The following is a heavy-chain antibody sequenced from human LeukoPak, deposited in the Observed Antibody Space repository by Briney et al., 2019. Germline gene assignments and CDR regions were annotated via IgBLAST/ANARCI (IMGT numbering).Heavy chain of an antibody. J-gene: IGHJ3*02. D-gene: IGHD1-26*01. CDR1: GGSISSGDYY. CDR3: AREVKWELAAFDI. Sequence: SQTLSLTCTVSGGSISSGDYYWSWIRQPPGKGLEWIGYIYYSGSTYYNPSLKSRVTISVDTSKNQFSLKLSSVTAADTAVYYCAREVKWELAAFDIWGQGTMVTVSS. V-gene: IGHV4-30-4*01. CDR2: IYYSGST.